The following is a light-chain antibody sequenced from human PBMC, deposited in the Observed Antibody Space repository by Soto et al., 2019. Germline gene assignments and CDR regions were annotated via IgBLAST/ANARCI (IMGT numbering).Light chain of an antibody. CDR3: CSYAGNSEV. J-gene: IGLJ1*01. Sequence: QSALTQPASVSGSPGQSITIPCTGTSGDVGSYNLVSWYQQHPGKAPKLLIYEVTERPSGVSNRFSGSKSGSTASLTISGLQPDDEADYYCCSYAGNSEVFGTGTKLT. CDR1: SGDVGSYNL. V-gene: IGLV2-23*02. CDR2: EVT.